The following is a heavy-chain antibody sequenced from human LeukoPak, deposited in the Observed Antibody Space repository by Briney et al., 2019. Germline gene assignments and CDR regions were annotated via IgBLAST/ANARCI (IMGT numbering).Heavy chain of an antibody. CDR2: ISSSSSYT. D-gene: IGHD6-13*01. V-gene: IGHV3-11*06. Sequence: ESGGSLRLSCVVSGFTFSEHYMDWVRQAPGKGLEWVSYISSSSSYTNYADSVKGRFTISRDNAKNSLYLQMNSLRAEDTAVYYCARKQQLAPDAFDIWGQGTMVTVSS. CDR3: ARKQQLAPDAFDI. J-gene: IGHJ3*02. CDR1: GFTFSEHY.